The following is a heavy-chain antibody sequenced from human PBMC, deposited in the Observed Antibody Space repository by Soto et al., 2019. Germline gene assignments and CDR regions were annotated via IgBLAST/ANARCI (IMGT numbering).Heavy chain of an antibody. CDR3: AKDPGYCRGGSCYDFDY. D-gene: IGHD2-15*01. CDR2: ISWNSGSI. V-gene: IGHV3-9*01. Sequence: GGSLRLSCAPSGFTFDDYAMHWVRQAPGKGLEWVSGISWNSGSIGYADSVKGRFTISRDNAKNSLYLQMNSLRAEDTALYYCAKDPGYCRGGSCYDFDYWGQRPLVTVSS. J-gene: IGHJ4*02. CDR1: GFTFDDYA.